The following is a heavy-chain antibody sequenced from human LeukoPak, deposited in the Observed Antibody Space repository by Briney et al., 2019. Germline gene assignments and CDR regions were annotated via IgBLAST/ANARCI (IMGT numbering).Heavy chain of an antibody. Sequence: ASVKVSCKASGYTFTSYGISWVRQAPGQGLEWMGWIGAYNGNTNYAQKLQGRVTMTTDTSTSTAYMELRSLRSDDTAVYYCARVSRYFDWSLLLHMDVWGKGTTVTVSS. V-gene: IGHV1-18*01. D-gene: IGHD3-9*01. CDR1: GYTFTSYG. CDR3: ARVSRYFDWSLLLHMDV. CDR2: IGAYNGNT. J-gene: IGHJ6*03.